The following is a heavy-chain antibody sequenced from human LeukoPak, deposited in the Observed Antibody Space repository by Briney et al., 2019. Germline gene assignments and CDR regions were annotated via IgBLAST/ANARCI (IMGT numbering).Heavy chain of an antibody. Sequence: GGSLRLSCAASGFTFSTYWMTWVRQAPGKGLEWVANIRQDGGEAYYVDSVKGRFTISRDNAKNSLYLQMSSLRAEDTAVYYCARGEYYYGSGSPYFDYWGQGTLVTVSS. CDR3: ARGEYYYGSGSPYFDY. CDR2: IRQDGGEA. CDR1: GFTFSTYW. V-gene: IGHV3-7*03. J-gene: IGHJ4*02. D-gene: IGHD3-10*01.